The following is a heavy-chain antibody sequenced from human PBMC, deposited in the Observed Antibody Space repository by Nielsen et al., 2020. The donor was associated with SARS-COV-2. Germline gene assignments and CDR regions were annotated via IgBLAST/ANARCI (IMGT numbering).Heavy chain of an antibody. D-gene: IGHD5-18*01. Sequence: WIRQPPGKGLEWIGYIYYNGNTNYNPSLESRVTISVDTSKNQFSLKLSSVTAADTALCYCARDMGGGLTYGYWDYAFDIWGQGTMVTVSS. J-gene: IGHJ3*02. CDR2: IYYNGNT. V-gene: IGHV4-59*01. CDR3: ARDMGGGLTYGYWDYAFDI.